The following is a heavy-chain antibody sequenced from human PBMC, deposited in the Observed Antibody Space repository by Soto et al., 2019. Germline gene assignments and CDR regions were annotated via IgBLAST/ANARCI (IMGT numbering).Heavy chain of an antibody. J-gene: IGHJ4*02. CDR1: GGSISSYY. V-gene: IGHV4-59*01. D-gene: IGHD1-26*01. CDR3: ARRYGGNFDY. Sequence: QVQLQESGPGLVKPSETLSLTCTVSGGSISSYYWSWIRQPPGKGLEWIGYIYYSGSTSYNPSLXSXVXIXXDTSKNQSSLKLSSVTAADTAVYYCARRYGGNFDYWGQGTLVTVSS. CDR2: IYYSGST.